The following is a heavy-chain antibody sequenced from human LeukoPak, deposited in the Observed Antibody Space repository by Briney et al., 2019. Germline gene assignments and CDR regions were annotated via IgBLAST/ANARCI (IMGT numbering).Heavy chain of an antibody. CDR1: GFTFNSYC. Sequence: GGSLRLSCSASGFTFNSYCMNWVRQAPGRGLEWVSYISSGSSTIYYADSVKGRFTISRDNAKDSLYLQMNSLRDEDTAVYYCARDPPDYWGQGTLVTVSS. CDR2: ISSGSSTI. CDR3: ARDPPDY. J-gene: IGHJ4*02. V-gene: IGHV3-48*02.